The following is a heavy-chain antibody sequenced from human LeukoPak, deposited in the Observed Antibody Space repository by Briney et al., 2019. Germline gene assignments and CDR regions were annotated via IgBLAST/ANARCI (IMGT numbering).Heavy chain of an antibody. J-gene: IGHJ4*02. Sequence: GGSLRLSCAASGFTFSNYHMNWVRQSPGKGLQWVSYISSSSNIIYYADSVKGRFTISRDNAKNSLFLQMNSLRAEDTAVYYCARDFAREFTIDYWGQGTLVTVSS. V-gene: IGHV3-48*01. CDR1: GFTFSNYH. D-gene: IGHD3-10*01. CDR2: ISSSSNII. CDR3: ARDFAREFTIDY.